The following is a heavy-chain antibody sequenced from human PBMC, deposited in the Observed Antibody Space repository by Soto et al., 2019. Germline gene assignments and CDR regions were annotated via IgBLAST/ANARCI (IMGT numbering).Heavy chain of an antibody. D-gene: IGHD3-16*02. CDR2: IKSKTDGGTT. Sequence: EVQLVESGGDLVKPGGSLTLSCAASGSTFSNSWMSWVRQAPGKGLEWVGRIKSKTDGGTTDYAAPVKGRFTISRDDSKNMLYLYMSSLKTEDTAMYYCSTYDYIWGSHRHRCAYWGPGTLVTVSS. CDR1: GSTFSNSW. V-gene: IGHV3-15*01. J-gene: IGHJ4*02. CDR3: STYDYIWGSHRHRCAY.